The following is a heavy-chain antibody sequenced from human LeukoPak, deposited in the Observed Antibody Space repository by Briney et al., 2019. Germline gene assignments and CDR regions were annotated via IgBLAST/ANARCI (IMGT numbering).Heavy chain of an antibody. Sequence: GGSLRLSCAASGFTFSSYWMHWVRQAPGKGLEWVANIKEDGSEKYCVDSVKGRFTISRDNSKNTLYLQMNSLRAEDTAVYYCAKDVTTVTTYYFDYWGQGTLVTVSS. J-gene: IGHJ4*02. D-gene: IGHD4-11*01. CDR1: GFTFSSYW. CDR2: IKEDGSEK. V-gene: IGHV3-7*03. CDR3: AKDVTTVTTYYFDY.